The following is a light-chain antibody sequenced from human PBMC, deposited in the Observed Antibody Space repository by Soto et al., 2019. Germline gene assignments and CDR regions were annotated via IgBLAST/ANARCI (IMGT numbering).Light chain of an antibody. CDR1: SSNIGRNT. CDR2: SNS. V-gene: IGLV1-44*01. CDR3: AAWDDSLNGSYV. Sequence: QSVLTQPPSASGTPGQRVTLSCSGRSSNIGRNTVNWYQQLPGTAPKRLIYSNSQRPSGVPDRFSGSKSGTSASLAISGLQSEDEADYYGAAWDDSLNGSYVFGPGTKLTVL. J-gene: IGLJ1*01.